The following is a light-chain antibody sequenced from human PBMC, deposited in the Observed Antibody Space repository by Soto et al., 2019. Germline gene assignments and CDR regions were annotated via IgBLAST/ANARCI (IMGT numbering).Light chain of an antibody. CDR3: SSYTSSNTLVV. Sequence: QSALTQTASVSGSPGQSITISCTGTSSDVGGYNYVSWYQQHPGKAPKLMIYEVSNRPSGVSNRFSGSKSGNTASLTISGLQAEDEADYYCSSYTSSNTLVVFGGGTKLTVL. V-gene: IGLV2-14*01. CDR1: SSDVGGYNY. J-gene: IGLJ2*01. CDR2: EVS.